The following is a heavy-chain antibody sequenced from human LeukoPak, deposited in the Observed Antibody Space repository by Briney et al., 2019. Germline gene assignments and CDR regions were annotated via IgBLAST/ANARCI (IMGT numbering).Heavy chain of an antibody. D-gene: IGHD2-2*01. CDR3: ARTCSTTSCYVIY. CDR1: GGSISSYY. J-gene: IGHJ4*02. V-gene: IGHV4-59*01. CDR2: IYYSGST. Sequence: PSETLSLTCTVSGGSISSYYWSWIRQPPGKGLEWIGYIYYSGSTNYNPSLKSRVTISVDTSKNQFSLKLSSVTAADTAVYYCARTCSTTSCYVIYWGQGTLVTVSS.